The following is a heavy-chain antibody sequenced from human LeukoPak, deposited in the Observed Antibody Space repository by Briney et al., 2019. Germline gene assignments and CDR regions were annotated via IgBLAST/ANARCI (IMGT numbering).Heavy chain of an antibody. D-gene: IGHD3-10*02. CDR3: ARDLHYYVAMDV. V-gene: IGHV3-23*01. J-gene: IGHJ6*02. CDR1: GFTFSSNA. CDR2: ISDSGGST. Sequence: GGSLRLSCAASGFTFSSNAMSWVRQAPGKGLECVSTISDSGGSTYYADSVKGRFTISRDNSKNTLYLQMNSLRAEDTAVYYCARDLHYYVAMDVWGQGTTVTVSS.